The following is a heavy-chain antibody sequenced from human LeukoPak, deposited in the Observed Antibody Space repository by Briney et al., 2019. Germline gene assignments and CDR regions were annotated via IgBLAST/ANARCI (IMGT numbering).Heavy chain of an antibody. Sequence: GSLRLSCAASGFTFSSYWMCWVRQAPGKGLEWVANIKQDGSEKYYVDSVKGRFTISRDNAKNSLYLQMNSLRAEDTAVYYCARVVTRNYYYMDVWGKGTTVTVSS. CDR2: IKQDGSEK. D-gene: IGHD4-23*01. V-gene: IGHV3-7*01. CDR1: GFTFSSYW. J-gene: IGHJ6*03. CDR3: ARVVTRNYYYMDV.